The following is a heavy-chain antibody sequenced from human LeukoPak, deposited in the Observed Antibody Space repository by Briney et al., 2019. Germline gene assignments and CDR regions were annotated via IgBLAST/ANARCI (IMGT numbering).Heavy chain of an antibody. V-gene: IGHV4-59*01. CDR3: ARLHYYDSSGFAFDI. CDR2: IYYSGST. Sequence: SETLSLTCTVSGGSISSYYWSWIRQPPGKGLEWIGYIYYSGSTNYNPSLKSRVTISVDTSKNQFSLKLSSVTAADTAVYYCARLHYYDSSGFAFDIWGQGTMVAVSS. D-gene: IGHD3-22*01. CDR1: GGSISSYY. J-gene: IGHJ3*02.